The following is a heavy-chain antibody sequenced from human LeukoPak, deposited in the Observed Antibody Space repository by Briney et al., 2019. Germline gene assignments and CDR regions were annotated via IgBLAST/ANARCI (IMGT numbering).Heavy chain of an antibody. CDR3: ARVPPSYSGTCYENYFDY. J-gene: IGHJ4*02. V-gene: IGHV1-46*01. D-gene: IGHD1-26*01. CDR2: INPSGGST. CDR1: GYTFTSYY. Sequence: ASVKVSCKASGYTFTSYYMHWVRQAPGQGLEWMGIINPSGGSTSYAQKFQGRVTMTRDTSTSTVYMALSSLRSEDTAVYYCARVPPSYSGTCYENYFDYWGQGTLVTVSS.